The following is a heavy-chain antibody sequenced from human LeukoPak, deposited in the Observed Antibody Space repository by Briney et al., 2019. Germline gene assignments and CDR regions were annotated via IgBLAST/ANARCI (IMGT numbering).Heavy chain of an antibody. CDR1: GFTVSSNY. D-gene: IGHD3-3*01. CDR2: IYSGGST. V-gene: IGHV3-66*02. CDR3: ARPRGAYYDFWSGPRGPDAFDI. Sequence: PVGSLRLSCAASGFTVSSNYMSWVRQAPGKGLEWVSVIYSGGSTYYADSVKGRFTISRDNSKNTLYLQMNSLRAEDTAVYYCARPRGAYYDFWSGPRGPDAFDIWGQGTMVTVSS. J-gene: IGHJ3*02.